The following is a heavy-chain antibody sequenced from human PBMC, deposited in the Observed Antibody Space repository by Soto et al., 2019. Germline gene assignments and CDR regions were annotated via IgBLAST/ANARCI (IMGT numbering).Heavy chain of an antibody. D-gene: IGHD3-3*01. Sequence: ASVKVSCKASGYTFTSYVISWVRQAPGQGLEWMGWISAYNGNTNYAQKLQGRVTMTTDTSTSTAYMELRSLRSDDTAVYYCARANYDFWSGYYLPLYYYYMDVWGKGTTVTVSS. V-gene: IGHV1-18*01. CDR1: GYTFTSYV. CDR2: ISAYNGNT. J-gene: IGHJ6*03. CDR3: ARANYDFWSGYYLPLYYYYMDV.